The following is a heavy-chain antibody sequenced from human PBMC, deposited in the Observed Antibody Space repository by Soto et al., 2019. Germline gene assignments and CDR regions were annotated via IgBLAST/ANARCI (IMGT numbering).Heavy chain of an antibody. V-gene: IGHV4-34*01. CDR2: INHSGGT. CDR1: GGSFSAYY. J-gene: IGHJ4*02. D-gene: IGHD3-9*01. Sequence: SETLSLTCAVYGGSFSAYYWSWIRQPPGKGLEWIGEINHSGGTSYNPSLKSRVTISVDTSKNQFSLKLSSVTAADTAVYYCASGGQTIIPKDWGQGTLVTVSS. CDR3: ASGGQTIIPKD.